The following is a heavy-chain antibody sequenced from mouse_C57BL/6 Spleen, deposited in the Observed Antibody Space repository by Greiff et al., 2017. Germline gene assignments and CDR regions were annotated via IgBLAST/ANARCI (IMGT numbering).Heavy chain of an antibody. CDR2: INPNNGGT. CDR3: ARLGYFDV. V-gene: IGHV1-22*01. Sequence: EVQLQQSGPELVKPGASVKMSCKASGYTFTDYNMHWVKQSHGKSLEWIGYINPNNGGTSYNQKFKGKATLTVNKSSSTAYMERRCVTTEDSAVYYCARLGYFDVWGTGTTVTVSS. J-gene: IGHJ1*03. CDR1: GYTFTDYN.